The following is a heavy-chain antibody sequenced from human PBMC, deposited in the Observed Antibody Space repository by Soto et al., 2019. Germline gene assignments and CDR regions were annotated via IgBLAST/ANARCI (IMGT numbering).Heavy chain of an antibody. D-gene: IGHD3-10*01. CDR3: ASDLSGRADV. J-gene: IGHJ6*02. CDR1: GFTFSSYW. CDR2: MNEDGGTT. Sequence: GSLRRSCAASGFTFSSYWMHGVRQAPGKGLVWVSRMNEDGGTTDYADSVKGRFTISRDNAKNTLYLQMNSLRVEDTAVYYCASDLSGRADVWGQGTKVTVYS. V-gene: IGHV3-74*01.